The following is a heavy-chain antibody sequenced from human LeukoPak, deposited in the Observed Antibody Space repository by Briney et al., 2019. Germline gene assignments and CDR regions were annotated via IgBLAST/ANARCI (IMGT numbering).Heavy chain of an antibody. Sequence: SQTLSLTCIVSGGSISSYYWSWIRQPPGKGLEWIGYIYSSGNTNYNPSLWSRVTISVDTSKNQFSLKVSSVTAADTAVYYCARERFGDSAYFDYWGQGTLVTVSS. J-gene: IGHJ4*02. V-gene: IGHV4-59*01. D-gene: IGHD3-10*01. CDR1: GGSISSYY. CDR2: IYSSGNT. CDR3: ARERFGDSAYFDY.